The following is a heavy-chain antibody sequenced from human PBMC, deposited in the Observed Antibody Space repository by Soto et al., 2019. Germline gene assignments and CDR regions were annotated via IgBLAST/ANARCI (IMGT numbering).Heavy chain of an antibody. CDR2: INAGNGNT. Sequence: GASVKVSCKASGYTFTGYAMHWVRQAPGQRLEWMGWINAGNGNTKYSQKFQGRVTITRDTSASTAYMELSGLRSEDTAVYYCARGPDYAGYFDYWGQGTLVTVSS. D-gene: IGHD4-17*01. J-gene: IGHJ4*02. CDR3: ARGPDYAGYFDY. V-gene: IGHV1-3*01. CDR1: GYTFTGYA.